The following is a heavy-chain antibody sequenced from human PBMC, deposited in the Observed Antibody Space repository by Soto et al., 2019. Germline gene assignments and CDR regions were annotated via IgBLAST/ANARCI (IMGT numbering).Heavy chain of an antibody. D-gene: IGHD1-26*01. CDR2: IIPMFGSK. CDR1: GGTFTSYA. Sequence: QVQLVQPGAEVVKPGSSVRVSCKASGGTFTSYAINWVRQAPGQGLEWMGGIIPMFGSKKYAQKFEGSLTLTEDESTGTAYMELRSLTSDDTDVYFCARVVSRELGLLEALEIGGQGTIVTVSS. V-gene: IGHV1-69*12. CDR3: ARVVSRELGLLEALEI. J-gene: IGHJ3*02.